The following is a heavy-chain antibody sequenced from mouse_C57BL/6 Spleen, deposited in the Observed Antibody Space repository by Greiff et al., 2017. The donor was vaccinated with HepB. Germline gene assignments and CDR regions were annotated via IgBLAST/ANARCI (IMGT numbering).Heavy chain of an antibody. CDR1: GYTFTSYW. Sequence: EVQLQQSGTVLARPGASVKMSCKTSGYTFTSYWMHWVKQRPGQGLEWIGAIYPGNSDTSYNQKFKGKAKLTAVTSASTAYMELSSLTNEDSAVYYCTRFYYYGSSPDWYFDVWGTGTTVTGSS. CDR3: TRFYYYGSSPDWYFDV. CDR2: IYPGNSDT. V-gene: IGHV1-5*01. J-gene: IGHJ1*03. D-gene: IGHD1-1*01.